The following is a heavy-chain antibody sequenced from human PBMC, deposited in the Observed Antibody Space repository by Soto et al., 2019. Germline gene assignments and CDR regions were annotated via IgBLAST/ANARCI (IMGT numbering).Heavy chain of an antibody. CDR2: IYYSGST. CDR1: GGSISSYY. Sequence: SETLSLTCTVSGGSISSYYWSWIRQPPGKGLEWIGYIYYSGSTNYNPSLKSRVTISVDTSKNQFSLKLSSVTAADTAVYYCARYNTVVTPGFDYWGQGILVTVSS. CDR3: ARYNTVVTPGFDY. D-gene: IGHD2-21*02. V-gene: IGHV4-59*01. J-gene: IGHJ4*02.